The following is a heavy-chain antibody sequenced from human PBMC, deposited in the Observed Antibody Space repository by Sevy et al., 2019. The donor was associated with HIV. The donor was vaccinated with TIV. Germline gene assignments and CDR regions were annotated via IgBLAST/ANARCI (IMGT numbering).Heavy chain of an antibody. Sequence: SETLSLTCADYGGSFSGYYWSWIRQPPGKGLEWIGEINHSGSTNYNPSLKSRVTISVDTSKNQFSLKLSYVTAAETAMYYCARGRGLGIAVAPYYYYGRDVWGQGTTVTVSS. D-gene: IGHD6-19*01. CDR3: ARGRGLGIAVAPYYYYGRDV. V-gene: IGHV4-34*01. CDR1: GGSFSGYY. CDR2: INHSGST. J-gene: IGHJ6*02.